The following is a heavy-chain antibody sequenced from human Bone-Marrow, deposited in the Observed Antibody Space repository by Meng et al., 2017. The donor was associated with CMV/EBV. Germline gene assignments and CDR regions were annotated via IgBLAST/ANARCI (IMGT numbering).Heavy chain of an antibody. D-gene: IGHD2-2*01. CDR1: GYSFTTYW. Sequence: KVSCKGSGYSFTTYWIVWVRQMPGKGLEWMGIIYPGDSDTRYSPSFQGQVTISADKSISTAYLQWSSLKASDTAMYYCARHETHCSSTSCPGPPYGMDVWGQGTTVTVSS. CDR3: ARHETHCSSTSCPGPPYGMDV. V-gene: IGHV5-51*01. CDR2: IYPGDSDT. J-gene: IGHJ6*02.